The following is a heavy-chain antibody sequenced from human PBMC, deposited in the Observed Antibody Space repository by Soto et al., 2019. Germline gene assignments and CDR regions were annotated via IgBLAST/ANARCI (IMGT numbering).Heavy chain of an antibody. D-gene: IGHD6-13*01. J-gene: IGHJ3*02. CDR1: GYDFTSYW. CDR2: IYPGDSDT. Sequence: GESLKISCKASGYDFTSYWIGWVRQKPGKGLEWMAMIYPGDSDTRDSPSFQGQVTISADKSTSTAYLQWSNLKASDTAIFYWARRSPRTLFAIGGQGTMVTVSS. V-gene: IGHV5-51*01. CDR3: ARRSPRTLFAI.